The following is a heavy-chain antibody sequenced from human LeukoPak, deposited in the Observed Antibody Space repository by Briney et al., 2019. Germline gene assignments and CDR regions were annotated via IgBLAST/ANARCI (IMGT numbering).Heavy chain of an antibody. V-gene: IGHV4-4*07. Sequence: PSETLSLTCTVSGGSISSYYWSWIRQPAGEGLEWIGRLHTSGSTHYNPSLKSRVTMSVDTSKNQFSLKLSSVTAADTAVYYCARDLEMPQLEAFDIWGQGTMVTVSS. CDR1: GGSISSYY. CDR3: ARDLEMPQLEAFDI. D-gene: IGHD6-6*01. J-gene: IGHJ3*02. CDR2: LHTSGST.